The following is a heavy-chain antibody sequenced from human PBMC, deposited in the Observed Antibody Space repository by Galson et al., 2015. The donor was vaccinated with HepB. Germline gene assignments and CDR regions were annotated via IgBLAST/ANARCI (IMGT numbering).Heavy chain of an antibody. CDR3: ARQLFESPLRFLEWLLGYYFDY. Sequence: SLRLSCAASGFTFSSYWMSWVRQAPGKGLEWVANIKQDGSEKYYVDSVKGRFTISRDNAKNSLYLQMNSLRAEDTAVYYCARQLFESPLRFLEWLLGYYFDYWGQGTLVTVSS. CDR1: GFTFSSYW. V-gene: IGHV3-7*03. CDR2: IKQDGSEK. D-gene: IGHD3-3*01. J-gene: IGHJ4*02.